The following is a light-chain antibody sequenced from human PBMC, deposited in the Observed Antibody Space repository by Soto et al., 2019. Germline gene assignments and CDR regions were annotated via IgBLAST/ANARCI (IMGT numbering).Light chain of an antibody. CDR2: DVT. J-gene: IGLJ1*01. V-gene: IGLV2-14*01. Sequence: QSVLTQPATMSGPPGQSITISYTGTSSDVGAYNYVSWYQHHPGKAPRLVIYDVTNRPSGISDRFSGSKSGNTASLTISGLLAEDEADYYCASYTTISTYVFGAGTKVTVL. CDR1: SSDVGAYNY. CDR3: ASYTTISTYV.